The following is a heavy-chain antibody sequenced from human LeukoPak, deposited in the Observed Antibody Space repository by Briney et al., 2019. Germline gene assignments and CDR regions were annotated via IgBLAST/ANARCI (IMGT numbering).Heavy chain of an antibody. CDR2: IYSGGST. CDR1: GFTVSSNY. J-gene: IGHJ4*02. D-gene: IGHD3-10*01. CDR3: ARDQGQGSHVLLFY. V-gene: IGHV3-66*01. Sequence: GGSLRLSCAASGFTVSSNYMSWVRQAPGKGLEWVSVIYSGGSTYYADSVKGRFTISRDNSKNTLYLQMNSLRAEDTAVYYCARDQGQGSHVLLFYWGQGTLVTVSS.